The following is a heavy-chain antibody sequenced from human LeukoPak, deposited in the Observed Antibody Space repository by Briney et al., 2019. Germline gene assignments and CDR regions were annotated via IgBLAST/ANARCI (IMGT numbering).Heavy chain of an antibody. D-gene: IGHD3-22*01. CDR2: ISTNSSYI. CDR1: GFTFSSHS. V-gene: IGHV3-21*04. J-gene: IGHJ4*02. CDR3: AKSVYDSSGPPLDY. Sequence: PGGSLRLSCAASGFTFSSHSMNWVRQAPGKGLEWVSLISTNSSYIYYADSVKGRFTLSRDNAKNSLYLQMNSLRAEDTAVYYCAKSVYDSSGPPLDYWGQGTLVTVSS.